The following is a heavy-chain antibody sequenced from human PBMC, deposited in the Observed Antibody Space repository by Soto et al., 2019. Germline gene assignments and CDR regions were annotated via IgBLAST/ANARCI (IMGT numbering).Heavy chain of an antibody. D-gene: IGHD3-22*01. V-gene: IGHV4-30-2*01. CDR3: ARDSLSGYYFDY. CDR1: GDSISSGGYS. CDR2: TYHSGGT. J-gene: IGHJ4*02. Sequence: QLQLQESGSGLVKPSQTLSLTCVVSGDSISSGGYSWNWIRQPQGTGLEWIGHTYHSGGTLYNPPFDSRVTISVDKSNNQFSLRLTSVTAADPAVDYCARDSLSGYYFDYWGQGTLVTVSS.